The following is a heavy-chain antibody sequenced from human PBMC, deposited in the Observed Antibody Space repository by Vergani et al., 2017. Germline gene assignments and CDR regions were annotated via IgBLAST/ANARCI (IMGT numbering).Heavy chain of an antibody. CDR3: AGETHSWQRAER. CDR1: GVSVTDYN. J-gene: IGHJ4*02. CDR2: LSTTGGA. Sequence: QAQLQESGPGLVKPSETLSLTCHVFGVSVTDYNCNWIRHAPGKGLQWVGSLSTTGGATHASHNPSLKSRVSISVDTSKSQFSLGMTSVTAADSAIYYCAGETHSWQRAERWGQGLLVSVSS. V-gene: IGHV4-59*02. D-gene: IGHD6-13*01.